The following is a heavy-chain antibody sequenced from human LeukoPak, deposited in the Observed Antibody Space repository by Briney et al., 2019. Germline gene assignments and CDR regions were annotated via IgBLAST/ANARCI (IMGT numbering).Heavy chain of an antibody. D-gene: IGHD3-16*01. CDR1: GFTFSSYG. V-gene: IGHV3-30*02. CDR2: IRYDGSNK. J-gene: IGHJ4*01. CDR3: AKGWGIGGRRGGIY. Sequence: GGSLRLSCAASGFTFSSYGMHWVRQAPGKGLEWVAFIRYDGSNKYYADSVKGRFTISRDISKNTLYLHMNSLRAEDTAVYYCAKGWGIGGRRGGIYWGQGTLVTVSS.